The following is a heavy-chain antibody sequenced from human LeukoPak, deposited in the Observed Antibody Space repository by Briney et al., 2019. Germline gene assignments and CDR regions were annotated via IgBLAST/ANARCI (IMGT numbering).Heavy chain of an antibody. CDR2: TNQDGSEK. D-gene: IGHD2/OR15-2a*01. J-gene: IGHJ2*01. CDR1: GFTFSIYW. V-gene: IGHV3-7*01. Sequence: QPGGSLRLSCETSGFTFSIYWMNWVRQAPGKGLEWVANTNQDGSEKYYVDSVKGRFTISRDNAKNSLYLQMNSLRAEDTAVYYCVRTYFDWYFDLWGPGTLVSVSS. CDR3: VRTYFDWYFDL.